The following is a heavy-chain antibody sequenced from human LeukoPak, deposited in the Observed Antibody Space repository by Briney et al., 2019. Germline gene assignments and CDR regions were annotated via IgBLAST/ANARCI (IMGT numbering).Heavy chain of an antibody. CDR3: ASPVAGSGSYYNVAYYYGMDV. V-gene: IGHV1-2*02. CDR1: GYTFTGYY. Sequence: ASVKVSCKASGYTFTGYYMHWVRQAPGQGLEWMGWINPNSGGTNYAQKFQGRVTMTRDTSISTAYMELSRLRSDDTAVYYCASPVAGSGSYYNVAYYYGMDVWGQGTTVTVSS. CDR2: INPNSGGT. J-gene: IGHJ6*02. D-gene: IGHD3-10*01.